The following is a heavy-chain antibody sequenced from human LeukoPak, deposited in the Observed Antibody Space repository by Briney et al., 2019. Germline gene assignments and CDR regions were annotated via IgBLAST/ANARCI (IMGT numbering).Heavy chain of an antibody. CDR3: ARVGYCGGDCLDY. D-gene: IGHD2-21*02. Sequence: SETLSLTCTVSGGSISSYYWSWIRQPPGKGLEWIGYIYHSGSTYYNPSLKSRVTISVDRSKNQFSLKLSSVTAADTAVYYCARVGYCGGDCLDYWGQGTLVTVSS. CDR1: GGSISSYY. CDR2: IYHSGST. V-gene: IGHV4-59*12. J-gene: IGHJ4*02.